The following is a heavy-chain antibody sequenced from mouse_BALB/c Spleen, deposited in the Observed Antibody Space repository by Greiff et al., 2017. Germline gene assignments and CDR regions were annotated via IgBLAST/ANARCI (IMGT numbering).Heavy chain of an antibody. CDR3: ASHGNWAY. CDR1: GFNIKDTY. J-gene: IGHJ3*01. CDR2: IDPANGNT. D-gene: IGHD2-1*01. V-gene: IGHV14-3*02. Sequence: EVQLQESGAELVKPGASVKLSCTASGFNIKDTYMHWVKQRPEQGLEWIGRIDPANGNTKYDPKFQGKATITADTSSNTAYLQLSSLTSEDTAVYYCASHGNWAYWGQGTLVTVSA.